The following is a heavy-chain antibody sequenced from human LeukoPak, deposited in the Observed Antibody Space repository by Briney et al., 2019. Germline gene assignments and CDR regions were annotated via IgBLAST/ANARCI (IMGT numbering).Heavy chain of an antibody. J-gene: IGHJ3*02. CDR3: ARELEAFDI. D-gene: IGHD3-3*01. CDR2: ISYDGSNK. V-gene: IGHV3-30*04. CDR1: GFTFSSYA. Sequence: GRSLRLPCAASGFTFSSYAIHWVRQAPGKGLEWVAVISYDGSNKYYADSVKGRFTISRDNSKKTLYLQMNSLRAEDTAVYYCARELEAFDIWGQGTMVTVSS.